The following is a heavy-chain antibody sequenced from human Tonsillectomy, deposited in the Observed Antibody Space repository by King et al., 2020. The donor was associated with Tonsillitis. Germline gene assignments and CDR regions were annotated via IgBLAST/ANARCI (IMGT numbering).Heavy chain of an antibody. CDR1: GFTFSSYS. D-gene: IGHD6-13*01. V-gene: IGHV3-48*01. J-gene: IGHJ3*02. CDR3: AREGYLGDAFDI. CDR2: ISSSSNTI. Sequence: VQLVESGGGLVQPGGSLRLSCAASGFTFSSYSMNWVRQAAGKGLEWVSYISSSSNTIYYADSLKGRFTISRDNAKNSLYLQMNSLRAEDTAVYYCAREGYLGDAFDIWGQGTMVTVSS.